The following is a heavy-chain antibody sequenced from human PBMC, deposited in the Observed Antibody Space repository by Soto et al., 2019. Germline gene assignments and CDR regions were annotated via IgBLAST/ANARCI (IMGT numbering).Heavy chain of an antibody. Sequence: GGSLRLSCIASELTFSTSLMHWVRQAPGKGPVWISRINTDGSDVTYADSVKGRFAVSRDNAKNTLYLQMNSLRVEDTAVYFCARGNIAVAVRGLFDYWGQGTLVTVSS. CDR2: INTDGSDV. J-gene: IGHJ4*02. V-gene: IGHV3-74*03. CDR3: ARGNIAVAVRGLFDY. D-gene: IGHD6-19*01. CDR1: ELTFSTSL.